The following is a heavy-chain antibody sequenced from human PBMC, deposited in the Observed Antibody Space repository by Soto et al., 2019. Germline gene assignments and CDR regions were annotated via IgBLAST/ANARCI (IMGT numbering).Heavy chain of an antibody. Sequence: QVQLVQSGAEVKKPGASVKVSCKASGYTFTGYYMHWVRQAPGQGLEWMGWINPNSGGTNYAQKFQGWVTMTRDTSISTDYMELSRLRSDDTAVYYCARDTGIVGAENAFDIWGQGTMFTVSS. D-gene: IGHD1-26*01. J-gene: IGHJ3*02. CDR1: GYTFTGYY. CDR3: ARDTGIVGAENAFDI. V-gene: IGHV1-2*04. CDR2: INPNSGGT.